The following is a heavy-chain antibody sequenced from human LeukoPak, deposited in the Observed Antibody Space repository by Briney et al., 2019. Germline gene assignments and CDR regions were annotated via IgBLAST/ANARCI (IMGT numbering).Heavy chain of an antibody. CDR2: IYTSGST. D-gene: IGHD3-22*01. Sequence: SETLSLTRTVSGGSISSYYWSWIRQPAVKGLEWIGRIYTSGSTNYNPSLKSRVTISVDKSKNQFSLKMSSVAAADTAVYYCARASYDSSGSNAFDIWGQGTMVTVSS. J-gene: IGHJ3*02. CDR3: ARASYDSSGSNAFDI. V-gene: IGHV4-4*07. CDR1: GGSISSYY.